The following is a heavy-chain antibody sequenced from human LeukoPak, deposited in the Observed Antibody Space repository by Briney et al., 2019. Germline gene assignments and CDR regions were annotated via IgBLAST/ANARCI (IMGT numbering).Heavy chain of an antibody. CDR3: AKGLRTSWLAGGVFDY. D-gene: IGHD6-19*01. CDR2: ISGSGGSR. CDR1: GFTFSSYA. Sequence: GGSLRLSCAASGFTFSSYAMSWVRQAPGKGLEWVSAISGSGGSRYSADSVKGRFTISRDNSKNTLYLQMDSLRAEDTAVYYCAKGLRTSWLAGGVFDYWGQGTLVTVSS. J-gene: IGHJ4*02. V-gene: IGHV3-23*01.